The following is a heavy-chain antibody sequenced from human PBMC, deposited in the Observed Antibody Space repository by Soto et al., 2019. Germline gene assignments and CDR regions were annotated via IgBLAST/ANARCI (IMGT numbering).Heavy chain of an antibody. J-gene: IGHJ6*03. D-gene: IGHD1-26*01. CDR1: GFTFSSYA. CDR3: AQVLYLVTTYYNSSICV. Sequence: GGSLRLSCAASGFTFSSYAMSWVRQAPGKGLELVSAISGRGGSTYYADSVKGRFTISRDNSKNTLYLQMNSLRAEDTAVYFCAQVLYLVTTYYNSSICVWGTGTTVT. V-gene: IGHV3-23*01. CDR2: ISGRGGST.